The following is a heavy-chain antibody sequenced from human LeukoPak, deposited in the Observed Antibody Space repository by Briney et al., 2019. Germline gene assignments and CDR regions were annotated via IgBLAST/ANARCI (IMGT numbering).Heavy chain of an antibody. CDR3: ARDRSGIAVAGTRFDY. D-gene: IGHD6-19*01. CDR2: ISSSSSTI. CDR1: GFTFSSYS. Sequence: PGGSLRLSCAASGFTFSSYSMNWVRQAPGKGLEWASYISSSSSTIYYADSVKGRFTISRDNAKNSLYLQMNSLRDEDTAVYYCARDRSGIAVAGTRFDYWGQGTLVTVSS. V-gene: IGHV3-48*02. J-gene: IGHJ4*02.